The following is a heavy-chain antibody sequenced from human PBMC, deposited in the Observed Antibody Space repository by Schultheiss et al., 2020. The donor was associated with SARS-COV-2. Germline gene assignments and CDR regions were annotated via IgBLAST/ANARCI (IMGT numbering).Heavy chain of an antibody. CDR2: IYWDDDK. Sequence: SGPTLVKPTQTLTLTCTFSGFSLSTTGEGVGWIRQPPGKALEWLAFIYWDDDKRYSPSLETRLTITRDTSKNQVVLTMTNMDPVDTATYYCAHRQRWWDAFDIWGQGTMVTVSS. V-gene: IGHV2-5*02. CDR1: GFSLSTTGEG. J-gene: IGHJ3*02. CDR3: AHRQRWWDAFDI. D-gene: IGHD2-15*01.